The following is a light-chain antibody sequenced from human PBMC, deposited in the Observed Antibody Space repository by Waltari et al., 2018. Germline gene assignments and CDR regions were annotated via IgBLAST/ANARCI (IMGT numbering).Light chain of an antibody. CDR1: SGSCSTTFY. Sequence: QIVVTQEPSFSVSPGGTVTLTCGLSSGSCSTTFYPIWYQQTPGPAPRTLIYSTNTRSSGVPDRFSGSILGNKAALTITGAQADDESDYYCVLYMGSGIWVFGGGTKLTVL. CDR2: STN. V-gene: IGLV8-61*01. J-gene: IGLJ3*02. CDR3: VLYMGSGIWV.